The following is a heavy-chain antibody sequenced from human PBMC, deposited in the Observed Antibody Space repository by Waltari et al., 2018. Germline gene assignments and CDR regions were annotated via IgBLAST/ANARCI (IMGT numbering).Heavy chain of an antibody. CDR1: GFTFSSYS. CDR2: ISSSSSTI. CDR3: ARLGSITMVQGVIVTRFDP. V-gene: IGHV3-48*01. D-gene: IGHD3-10*01. J-gene: IGHJ5*02. Sequence: EVQLVESGGGLVQPGGSLRLSCAASGFTFSSYSMNWVRQAPGKGLEWVSYISSSSSTIYYADSVKGRFTISRDNAKNSLYLQMNSLRAEDTAVYYCARLGSITMVQGVIVTRFDPWGQGTLVTVSS.